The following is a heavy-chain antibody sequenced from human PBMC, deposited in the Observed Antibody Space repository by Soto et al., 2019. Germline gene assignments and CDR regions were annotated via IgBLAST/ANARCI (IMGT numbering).Heavy chain of an antibody. CDR2: ISGSGGST. CDR1: GFTFSSYA. Sequence: EVQLLESGGGLVQPGGSLRLSCAASGFTFSSYAMSWVRQAPGQGLEWVSAISGSGGSTYYADSVKGRFTIARDNSKNTLYLQMNSLRAEDTAVYYCAKDSLKNVYGDSLDYWGQGTLGTVSS. CDR3: AKDSLKNVYGDSLDY. D-gene: IGHD4-17*01. V-gene: IGHV3-23*01. J-gene: IGHJ4*02.